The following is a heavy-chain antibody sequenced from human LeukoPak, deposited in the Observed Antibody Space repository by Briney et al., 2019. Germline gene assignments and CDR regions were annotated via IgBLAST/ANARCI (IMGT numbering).Heavy chain of an antibody. CDR3: AARRLVVTGLRY. Sequence: ASVKVSCKASGYTFTSYYMHWVRQAPGQGLEWMGIINPSGGSTSYAQKFQGRVTMTRDTSTSTVYMGLSSLRSEDTAVYYCAARRLVVTGLRYWGQGTLVTVSS. V-gene: IGHV1-46*01. CDR1: GYTFTSYY. CDR2: INPSGGST. J-gene: IGHJ4*02. D-gene: IGHD2-8*02.